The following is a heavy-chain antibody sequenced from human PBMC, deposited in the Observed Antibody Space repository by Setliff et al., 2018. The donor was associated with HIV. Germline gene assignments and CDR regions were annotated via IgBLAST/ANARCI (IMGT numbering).Heavy chain of an antibody. D-gene: IGHD3-3*01. Sequence: SETLSLTCTVSDSAMDSYYWSWVRQSPGRGLEYIGYIYWTGKTDYNPSLKSRVTISLDTSGNQFSLKLNSVTGADTAVYYCARDRSGTSYAGDDAFDIWGQGTMVTVSS. J-gene: IGHJ3*02. V-gene: IGHV4-59*12. CDR2: IYWTGKT. CDR1: DSAMDSYY. CDR3: ARDRSGTSYAGDDAFDI.